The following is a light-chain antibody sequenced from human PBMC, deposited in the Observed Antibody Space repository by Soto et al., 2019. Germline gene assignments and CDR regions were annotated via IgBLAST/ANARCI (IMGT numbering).Light chain of an antibody. CDR2: GAS. CDR3: QQYDNWPPWT. Sequence: EIVMTQSPATLSVSPGERATLSCRASQNIGKKLAWYQQKSGQAPRLLIYGASTRATGVPARFSGSGSGTEFALTISGLQSEDFAVYYCQQYDNWPPWTLGQGTKVDI. J-gene: IGKJ1*01. CDR1: QNIGKK. V-gene: IGKV3-15*01.